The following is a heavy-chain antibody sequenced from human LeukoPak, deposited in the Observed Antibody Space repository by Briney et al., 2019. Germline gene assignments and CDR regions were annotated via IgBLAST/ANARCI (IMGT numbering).Heavy chain of an antibody. CDR2: IRYDGSNK. J-gene: IGHJ4*02. Sequence: GGSLRLSCAASGFTFSSYGMHWVRQAPGKGLEWVAFIRYDGSNKYYADSVKGRFTISRDNSKKTLYLQMNSLRAEDTAVYYCAKDESLYSSGWCHDYWGQGTLVTVSS. D-gene: IGHD6-19*01. V-gene: IGHV3-30*02. CDR1: GFTFSSYG. CDR3: AKDESLYSSGWCHDY.